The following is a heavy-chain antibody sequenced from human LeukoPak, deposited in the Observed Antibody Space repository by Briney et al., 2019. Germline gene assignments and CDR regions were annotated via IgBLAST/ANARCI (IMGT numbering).Heavy chain of an antibody. CDR2: ISGSGGST. D-gene: IGHD2/OR15-2a*01. Sequence: GGSLRLSCAASGFTFSNSGMSWVRQAPGKGLELVSTISGSGGSTYHADSVKGRFTISRDNSKNTLYLQMNSLRAEDTAVYYCAKKNYYYYYMDVWGKGTTVTISS. V-gene: IGHV3-23*01. J-gene: IGHJ6*03. CDR3: AKKNYYYYYMDV. CDR1: GFTFSNSG.